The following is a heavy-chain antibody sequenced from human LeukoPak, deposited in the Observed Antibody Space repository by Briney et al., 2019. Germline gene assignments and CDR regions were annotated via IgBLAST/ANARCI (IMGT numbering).Heavy chain of an antibody. CDR1: GFTFSSYG. CDR3: AKLSWGWELLGTFDY. J-gene: IGHJ4*02. D-gene: IGHD1-26*01. CDR2: ISYDGSNK. Sequence: GGSLRLSCAASGFTFSSYGMHWVRQAPGKGLEWVAVISYDGSNKYYADSVKGRFTISRDNSKNTLYLQMNSLRAEDTAVYYCAKLSWGWELLGTFDYWGQGTLVTVSS. V-gene: IGHV3-30*18.